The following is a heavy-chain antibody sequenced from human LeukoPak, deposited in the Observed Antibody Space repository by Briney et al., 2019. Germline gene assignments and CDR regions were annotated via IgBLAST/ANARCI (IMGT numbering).Heavy chain of an antibody. V-gene: IGHV3-48*02. CDR3: ARRQAGNYFDY. J-gene: IGHJ4*02. CDR2: ITSSSSTI. Sequence: GGPLRLSCAASGFTFSSYSMNGVRQAPGKVQEWVSYITSSSSTIYYADSVRGRFTICRDNAKNSLYLQMHSLRDEDTVVYYCARRQAGNYFDYWGQRTLVTVSS. CDR1: GFTFSSYS.